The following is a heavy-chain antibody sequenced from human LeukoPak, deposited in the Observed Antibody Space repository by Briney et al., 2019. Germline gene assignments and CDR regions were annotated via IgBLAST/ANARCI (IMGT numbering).Heavy chain of an antibody. CDR2: ISYDGSNK. Sequence: GGSLRLSCAASGFTSNSYGMHWVRQPPGKGLEWVALISYDGSNKYYADSVKGRFTISRDNSKNTLYLQMNSLRAEDTAVYYCAKTRDSSDYYFDYWGQGTLVTVSS. J-gene: IGHJ4*02. CDR3: AKTRDSSDYYFDY. CDR1: GFTSNSYG. D-gene: IGHD3-22*01. V-gene: IGHV3-30*18.